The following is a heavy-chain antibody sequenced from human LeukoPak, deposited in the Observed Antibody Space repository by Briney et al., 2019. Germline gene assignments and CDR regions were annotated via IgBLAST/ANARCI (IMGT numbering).Heavy chain of an antibody. CDR3: VKDRTKYYYGMEV. CDR2: ITSKGGTL. D-gene: IGHD2-8*01. CDR1: GFTFNDYA. Sequence: GGSLRLSCAVSGFTFNDYAMHWVRQVPGKGLEWVAGITSKGGTLAYADSVKGRFTISRDNAKNSLYLQMTSLRVEDTALYYCVKDRTKYYYGMEVWGQGTTVTVSS. V-gene: IGHV3-9*01. J-gene: IGHJ6*02.